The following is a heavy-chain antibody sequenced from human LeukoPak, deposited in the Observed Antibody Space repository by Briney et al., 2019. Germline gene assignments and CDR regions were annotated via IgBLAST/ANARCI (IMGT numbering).Heavy chain of an antibody. CDR2: ISAFNGNT. D-gene: IGHD2-2*01. J-gene: IGHJ4*02. CDR1: GYIFTSYG. CDR3: ARDEATQGGYCSSTSCYGAAGY. V-gene: IGHV1-18*01. Sequence: GASVKVSCKASGYIFTSYGISWVRQAPGQGLEWMGWISAFNGNTNYAQEFQGRVTMTTDTSTSTAYMELRSLRSDDTAVYYCARDEATQGGYCSSTSCYGAAGYWGQGTLVTVSS.